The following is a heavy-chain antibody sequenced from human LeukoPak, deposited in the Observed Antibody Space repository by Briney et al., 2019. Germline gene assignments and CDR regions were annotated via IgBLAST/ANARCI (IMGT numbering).Heavy chain of an antibody. D-gene: IGHD3-22*01. V-gene: IGHV1-2*02. CDR1: GYTFTGYY. CDR3: ARVGSDYYDSSGKFDY. J-gene: IGHJ4*02. Sequence: GASVKVSCKASGYTFTGYYMHWVRQAPGQGLEWMGSINPNSGGTNYAQKFQGRVTMTRDTSISTAYMELSRLRSDDTAVYYCARVGSDYYDSSGKFDYWGQGTLVTVSS. CDR2: INPNSGGT.